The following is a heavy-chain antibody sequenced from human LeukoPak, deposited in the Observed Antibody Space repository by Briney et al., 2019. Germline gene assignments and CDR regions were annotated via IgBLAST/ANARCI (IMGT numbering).Heavy chain of an antibody. CDR3: AREGAPYYDFWMGLDP. Sequence: PGGSLRLSCAASGFTFSSYWMSWVRQAPGKGLEWVAKIKQDGSEKYYVDSVKGRFTISRDDAKNSLYLQMNRLRAEDTAVYYCAREGAPYYDFWMGLDPWGQGTLVTVSS. CDR1: GFTFSSYW. CDR2: IKQDGSEK. V-gene: IGHV3-7*01. D-gene: IGHD3-3*01. J-gene: IGHJ5*02.